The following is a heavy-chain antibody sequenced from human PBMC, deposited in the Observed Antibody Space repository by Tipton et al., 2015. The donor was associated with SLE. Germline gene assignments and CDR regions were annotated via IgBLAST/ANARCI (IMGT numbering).Heavy chain of an antibody. CDR2: ISSSSSYI. Sequence: VQLVQSGGGLVKPGGSLRLSCAASGFTFSSYSMNWVRQAPGKGLEWVSSISSSSSYIYYADSVKGRFTISRDNAKNSLYLQMNSLRAEDTAVYYCARVATMVRGVRYFDYWGQGTLVTVSS. CDR1: GFTFSSYS. CDR3: ARVATMVRGVRYFDY. J-gene: IGHJ4*02. D-gene: IGHD3-10*01. V-gene: IGHV3-21*01.